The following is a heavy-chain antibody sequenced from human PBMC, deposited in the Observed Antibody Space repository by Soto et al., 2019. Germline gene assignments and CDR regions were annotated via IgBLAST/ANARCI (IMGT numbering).Heavy chain of an antibody. CDR3: AKIPSPDSSSSWYYYYYMDV. CDR2: ISGSGGST. Sequence: EVQLLESGGGLVQPGGSLRLSCAASGFTFSSYAMSWVCQAPGKGLEWVSAISGSGGSTYYADSVKGRFTISRDNSKNTLYLQMNSLRAEDTAVYYCAKIPSPDSSSSWYYYYYMDVWGKGTTVTVSS. CDR1: GFTFSSYA. J-gene: IGHJ6*03. V-gene: IGHV3-23*01. D-gene: IGHD6-6*01.